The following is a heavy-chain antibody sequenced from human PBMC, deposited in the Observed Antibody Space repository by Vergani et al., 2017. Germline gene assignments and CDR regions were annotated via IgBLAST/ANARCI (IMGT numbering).Heavy chain of an antibody. CDR2: IDNTGRP. Sequence: QVQLQQWGGGLLKPSETLSLTCVVNGGSFTSYHWTWIRQSPGEGLEWVGDIDNTGRPDSNPSLKSRLTMSVDKSRNQFSLPLNSVTATDTAIYFCASVNTETNGHLYYYYYMDVWGQGTAVTVS. J-gene: IGHJ6*03. V-gene: IGHV4-34*01. CDR3: ASVNTETNGHLYYYYYMDV. CDR1: GGSFTSYH. D-gene: IGHD4-11*01.